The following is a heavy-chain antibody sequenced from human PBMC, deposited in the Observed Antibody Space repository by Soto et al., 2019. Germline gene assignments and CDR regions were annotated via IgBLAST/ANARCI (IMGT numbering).Heavy chain of an antibody. CDR3: ASQRYCDDDFYLFDY. Sequence: QVQLQESGPGLVKPSGTLSLTCAVSGDSIISTNWWTWVRQTPGKGLEWIGEIHHSGRTNYNPSLKSRVTISVDKSKNQFSLKLISVTAADTAVYYCASQRYCDDDFYLFDYWGQGTLVTVSS. J-gene: IGHJ4*02. CDR2: IHHSGRT. D-gene: IGHD2-21*02. CDR1: GDSIISTNW. V-gene: IGHV4-4*02.